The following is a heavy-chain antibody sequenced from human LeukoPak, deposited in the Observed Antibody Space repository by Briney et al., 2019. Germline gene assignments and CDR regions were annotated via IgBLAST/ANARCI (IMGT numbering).Heavy chain of an antibody. D-gene: IGHD1-26*01. CDR2: IYHSGST. CDR3: AKVGEPSA. Sequence: SETLSLTCTVSGVSISSGDYYWSWIRQPPGKGLEWIGYIYHSGSTYYNPSLKSRVTISVDRSKNQFSLKLSSVTAADTAVYYCAKVGEPSAWGQGTLVTVSS. CDR1: GVSISSGDYY. V-gene: IGHV4-30-2*01. J-gene: IGHJ4*02.